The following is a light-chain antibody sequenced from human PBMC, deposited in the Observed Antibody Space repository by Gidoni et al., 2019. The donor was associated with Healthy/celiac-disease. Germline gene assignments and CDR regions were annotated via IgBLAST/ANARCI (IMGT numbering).Light chain of an antibody. CDR2: DVS. CDR1: SSDVGGYNY. J-gene: IGLJ1*01. Sequence: QSALTQPASVSGSPGQSITISCTGTSSDVGGYNYVSWYQQHPGKAPKLMIYDVSHRPSGVSNRFSGSKSGNTASLTISGLQAEDEADYYCSSYTSSSSVFGTGTKFTVL. CDR3: SSYTSSSSV. V-gene: IGLV2-14*01.